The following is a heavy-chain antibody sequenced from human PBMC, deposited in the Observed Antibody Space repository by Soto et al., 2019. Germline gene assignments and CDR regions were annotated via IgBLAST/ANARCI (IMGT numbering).Heavy chain of an antibody. D-gene: IGHD3-22*01. J-gene: IGHJ4*02. CDR3: ARAVPYYYDSSGYYLQGLYYFDY. CDR1: GGSISSGGYY. Sequence: PSETLSLTCTVSGGSISSGGYYWSWIRQHPGKGLEWIGYIYYSGSTYYNPSLMSRVTISVDTSKNQFSIKLSSVTAADTAVYYCARAVPYYYDSSGYYLQGLYYFDYWGQGTLVTVSS. V-gene: IGHV4-31*03. CDR2: IYYSGST.